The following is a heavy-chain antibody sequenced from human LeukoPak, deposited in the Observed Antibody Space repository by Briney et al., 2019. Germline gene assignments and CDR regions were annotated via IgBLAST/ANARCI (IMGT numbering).Heavy chain of an antibody. D-gene: IGHD6-13*01. CDR3: AYRGQQLVQDWFDP. Sequence: ASVKVSCKASGGTFSSYAISWVRQAPGQGLEWMGRIIPILGIANYAQKFQGRVTITADKSTSTAYMELSSLRSEDTAVYYCAYRGQQLVQDWFDPWGQGTLVTVSS. J-gene: IGHJ5*02. CDR1: GGTFSSYA. V-gene: IGHV1-69*04. CDR2: IIPILGIA.